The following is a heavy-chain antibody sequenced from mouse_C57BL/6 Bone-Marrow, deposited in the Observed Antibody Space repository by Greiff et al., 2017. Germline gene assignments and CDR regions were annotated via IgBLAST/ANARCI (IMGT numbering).Heavy chain of an antibody. Sequence: VQLQQSGAELVRPGASVTLSCKASGYTFTDYEMHWVKQTPVHGLEWIGAIDPETGGTAYNQKFKGKAILTADKSSSTAYMELRSLTSEDSAVYYCTSFITTVPYWSQGTTLTDAS. V-gene: IGHV1-15*01. CDR2: IDPETGGT. CDR3: TSFITTVPY. D-gene: IGHD1-1*01. CDR1: GYTFTDYE. J-gene: IGHJ2*01.